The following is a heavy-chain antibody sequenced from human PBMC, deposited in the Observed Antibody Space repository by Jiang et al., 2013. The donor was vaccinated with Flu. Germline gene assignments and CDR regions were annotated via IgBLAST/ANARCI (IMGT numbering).Heavy chain of an antibody. J-gene: IGHJ4*02. CDR1: DSGLMIMP. V-gene: IGHV3-9*01. Sequence: QLVESGGGLVQPGRSLSSPVQPLDSGLMIMPCTGSGKLRGKGLEWVSGITWNSDTLGYADSVRGRFTISRDNAKESLFLQMDSLRAEDTAVYYCAKDISVAGVGLDYWGQGTLVTVSS. CDR2: ITWNSDTL. CDR3: AKDISVAGVGLDY. D-gene: IGHD6-19*01.